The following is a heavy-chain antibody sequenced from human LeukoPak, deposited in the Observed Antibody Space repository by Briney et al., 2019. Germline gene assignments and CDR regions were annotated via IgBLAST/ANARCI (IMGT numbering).Heavy chain of an antibody. J-gene: IGHJ4*02. CDR2: IYPGDSDT. CDR3: ARANGTTITPWYFDY. D-gene: IGHD5-24*01. CDR1: GYSFTNYW. V-gene: IGHV5-51*01. Sequence: KPGESLKISCEGSGYSFTNYWIGWVRQMPGKGLEWMGIIYPGDSDTRYSPSFQGQVTISADKSISTAYLQWSSLKASDTAMYYCARANGTTITPWYFDYWGQGTLVTVSS.